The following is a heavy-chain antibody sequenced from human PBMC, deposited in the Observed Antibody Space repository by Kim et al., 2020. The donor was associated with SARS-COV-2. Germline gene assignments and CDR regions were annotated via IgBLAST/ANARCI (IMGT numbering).Heavy chain of an antibody. V-gene: IGHV4-59*01. J-gene: IGHJ4*02. D-gene: IGHD6-6*01. Sequence: PTHKDPVTISLDTSKNQFSLKLSSVTAADTAVYYCARFSINEYSSSFVDYWGQGTLVTVSS. CDR3: ARFSINEYSSSFVDY.